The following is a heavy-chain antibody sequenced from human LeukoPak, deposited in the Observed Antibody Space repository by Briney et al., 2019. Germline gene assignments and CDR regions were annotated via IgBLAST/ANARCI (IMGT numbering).Heavy chain of an antibody. D-gene: IGHD6-13*01. CDR1: GYTFTGYY. CDR3: ALNRRSIAAAATDGDYYFDY. CDR2: INPNSGGT. Sequence: ASVKVSCKASGYTFTGYYMHWVRQAPGQGLEWMGWINPNSGGTNYAQKFQGWVTMTRDTSITTVYMELSRLRSDDTAVYYCALNRRSIAAAATDGDYYFDYWGQGTLVTVSS. V-gene: IGHV1-2*04. J-gene: IGHJ4*02.